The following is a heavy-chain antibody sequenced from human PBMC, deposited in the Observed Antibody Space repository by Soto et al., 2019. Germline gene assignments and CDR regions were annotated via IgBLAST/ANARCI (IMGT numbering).Heavy chain of an antibody. V-gene: IGHV3-21*01. CDR1: GFSFSNYS. Sequence: PGGSLRLCCTASGFSFSNYSMNWVRQAPGKGLEWVSCISSSSSYIYYADSVRGRFTISRDNAKNSLYLQMDSLRVEDTALYYCAKGSRGYTYGTTDHWGQGTLVTVSS. CDR2: ISSSSSYI. J-gene: IGHJ4*02. CDR3: AKGSRGYTYGTTDH. D-gene: IGHD5-18*01.